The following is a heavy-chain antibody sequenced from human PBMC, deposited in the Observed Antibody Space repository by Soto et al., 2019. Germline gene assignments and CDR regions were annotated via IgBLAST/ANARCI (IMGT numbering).Heavy chain of an antibody. V-gene: IGHV3-48*02. J-gene: IGHJ6*02. CDR3: ARDSSGRQYYGMDV. CDR1: GFIFSDYS. D-gene: IGHD3-22*01. CDR2: ITTTSSTM. Sequence: GGSLRLSCTPSGFIFSDYSMNWVRQAPGKGLEWISYITTTSSTMYYADSVKGRFTISRDNAKNSLYPQMNSLRDEDTAVYYCARDSSGRQYYGMDVLGQGTTVTVSS.